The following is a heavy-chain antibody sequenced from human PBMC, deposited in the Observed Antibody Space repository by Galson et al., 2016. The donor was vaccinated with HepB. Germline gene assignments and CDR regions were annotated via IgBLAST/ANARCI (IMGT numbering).Heavy chain of an antibody. CDR1: GYTFTANY. V-gene: IGHV1-2*02. J-gene: IGHJ6*02. CDR2: IKSNSGGT. Sequence: SVKVSCKTSGYTFTANYIHWVRQAPGLGLEWMGWIKSNSGGTKYAQKFQGRVTMTRDTSISTAYMELSSLRSDDTAVFYCARTIPGGFYGMDVWGQGTTVTVSS. CDR3: ARTIPGGFYGMDV. D-gene: IGHD2-21*01.